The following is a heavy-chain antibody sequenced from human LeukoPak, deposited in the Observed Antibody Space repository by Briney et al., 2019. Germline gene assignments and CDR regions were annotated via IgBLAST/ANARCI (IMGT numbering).Heavy chain of an antibody. CDR2: ITSGGTYT. CDR3: ARGHYDILTASYKWTPDY. D-gene: IGHD3-9*01. V-gene: IGHV3-21*06. J-gene: IGHJ4*02. CDR1: GFTFSTYN. Sequence: GSLRLSCAASGFTFSTYNMNWVRQAPGKGVEWVSSITSGGTYTYYADSVKGRFTTSRDNAKNSLSLQLSSLRAEDTAVYYCARGHYDILTASYKWTPDYWGQGILVTVSS.